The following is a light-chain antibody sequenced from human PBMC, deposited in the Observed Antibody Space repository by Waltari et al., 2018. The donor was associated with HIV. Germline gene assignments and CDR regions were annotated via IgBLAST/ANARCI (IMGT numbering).Light chain of an antibody. CDR2: DAS. CDR3: QQRSNWLT. J-gene: IGKJ4*01. CDR1: QGVSSY. V-gene: IGKV3D-11*01. Sequence: IVLTQSPATLSLSPGERATLSCRASQGVSSYLAWYQQKRGQAPRLLIYDASNRATGIPARFSGSGPGTDFTLTISSLEPEDFAVYYCQQRSNWLTFGGGTKVEIK.